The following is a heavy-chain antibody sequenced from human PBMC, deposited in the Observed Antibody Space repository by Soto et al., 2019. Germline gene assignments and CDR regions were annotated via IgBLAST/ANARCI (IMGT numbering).Heavy chain of an antibody. CDR1: GFTFSSYG. Sequence: QVQLVESGGGVVQPGRSLRLSCAASGFTFSSYGMHWVRQAPGKGLEWVAVISYDGSNKYYADSVKGRFTISRDNSKNTLTXQMTSLRAEDTAVYYCEKDVGSSYDYRYYYYGMDVWGQGTTVTVSS. D-gene: IGHD5-18*01. J-gene: IGHJ6*02. CDR2: ISYDGSNK. V-gene: IGHV3-30*18. CDR3: EKDVGSSYDYRYYYYGMDV.